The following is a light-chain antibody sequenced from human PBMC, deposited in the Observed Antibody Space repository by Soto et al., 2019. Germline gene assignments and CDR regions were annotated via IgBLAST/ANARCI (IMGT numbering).Light chain of an antibody. Sequence: EIVMTQSPATLSVSPGERATLSCRASQSVRINLAWYQQKPGQAPRLLIYGASTRATGIPARFSGSGSGTEFTLTISSLQSEDFAVYFCQQYNNWPAITFGQGTRLEIK. V-gene: IGKV3D-15*01. CDR1: QSVRIN. CDR3: QQYNNWPAIT. CDR2: GAS. J-gene: IGKJ5*01.